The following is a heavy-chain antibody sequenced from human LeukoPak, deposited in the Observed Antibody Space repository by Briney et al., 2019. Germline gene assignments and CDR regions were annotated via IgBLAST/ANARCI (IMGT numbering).Heavy chain of an antibody. Sequence: SVKVSCKASGGTFSSYAISWVRQAPGQGLEWMGGIIPIFGTANYAQKFQGRVTITTDESTSTAYMELSGLRSEDTAVYYCARDSCGGDCCLDYWGQGTLVTVSS. CDR3: ARDSCGGDCCLDY. J-gene: IGHJ4*02. V-gene: IGHV1-69*05. D-gene: IGHD2-21*02. CDR1: GGTFSSYA. CDR2: IIPIFGTA.